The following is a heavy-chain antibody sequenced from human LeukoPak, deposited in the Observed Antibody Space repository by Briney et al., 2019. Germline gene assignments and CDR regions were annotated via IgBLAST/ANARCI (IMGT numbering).Heavy chain of an antibody. CDR1: GGSISSGGYS. Sequence: PSQTLSLTCAVSGGSISSGGYSWSWIRQPPGKGLEWIGYIYYSGSTYYNPSLKSRVTISVDTSKNQFSLKLSSVTAADTAVYHCARDSQVVVAATDDYYYYGMDVWGQGTTVTVSS. CDR2: IYYSGST. J-gene: IGHJ6*02. V-gene: IGHV4-30-4*01. CDR3: ARDSQVVVAATDDYYYYGMDV. D-gene: IGHD2-15*01.